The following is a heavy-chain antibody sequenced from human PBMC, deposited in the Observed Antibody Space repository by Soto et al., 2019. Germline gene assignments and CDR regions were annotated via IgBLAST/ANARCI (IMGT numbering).Heavy chain of an antibody. J-gene: IGHJ5*02. CDR2: IRSKGHNYAT. CDR3: TRDLFSYDYSGILWFDP. CDR1: GFAFSGSA. V-gene: IGHV3-73*01. D-gene: IGHD3-16*01. Sequence: GGSLRLSCAASGFAFSGSAMYWVRQASGKGPEWVGRIRSKGHNYATEYAASVKGRFTISRDDSKNTAYLQMNSLQTEDTAVYYCTRDLFSYDYSGILWFDPWGQGTLVTVSS.